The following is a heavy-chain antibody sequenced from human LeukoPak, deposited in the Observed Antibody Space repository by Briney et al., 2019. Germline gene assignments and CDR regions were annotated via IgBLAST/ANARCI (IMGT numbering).Heavy chain of an antibody. J-gene: IGHJ4*02. CDR1: GLSFTSYW. V-gene: IGHV5-51*01. CDR3: ARPKGSYDSSGYYLYYFDY. Sequence: RESLKFSCPGYGLSFTSYWIAWVRPVRRKGRGWMGSMFSGESDTRYSPSFQGQVTISADNSISTAYLQWSSLNASDTAMYYCARPKGSYDSSGYYLYYFDYWGQGTLVTVSS. CDR2: MFSGESDT. D-gene: IGHD3-22*01.